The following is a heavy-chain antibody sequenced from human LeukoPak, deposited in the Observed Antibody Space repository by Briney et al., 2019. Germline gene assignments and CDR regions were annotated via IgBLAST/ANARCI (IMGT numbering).Heavy chain of an antibody. CDR2: INPNSGGT. CDR1: GYTFTGYY. J-gene: IGHJ6*03. V-gene: IGHV1-2*02. CDR3: ASKVGRDGYNYYYYYMDV. Sequence: ASVKVSCKASGYTFTGYYMHWVRQAPGQGLEWMGWINPNSGGTNYAQKFQGRVTMTRDTSISTAYMELSRLRSDDTAVYYCASKVGRDGYNYYYYYMDVWGKGTTVTVS. D-gene: IGHD5-24*01.